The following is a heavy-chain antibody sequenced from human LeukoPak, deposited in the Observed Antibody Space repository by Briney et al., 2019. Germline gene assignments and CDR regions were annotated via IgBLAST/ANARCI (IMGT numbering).Heavy chain of an antibody. Sequence: PGGSLRLSCAASGFTFSNYSMHWVRQTPGKGLVWVSRMSSDGSSTHYADSVKGRFTISRDNAKNTLYLHMNSLRAEDTAVYYCPREGMYNNAWHLFNAWGQGSPVSVSS. J-gene: IGHJ5*02. D-gene: IGHD1-14*01. CDR3: PREGMYNNAWHLFNA. CDR1: GFTFSNYS. V-gene: IGHV3-74*01. CDR2: MSSDGSST.